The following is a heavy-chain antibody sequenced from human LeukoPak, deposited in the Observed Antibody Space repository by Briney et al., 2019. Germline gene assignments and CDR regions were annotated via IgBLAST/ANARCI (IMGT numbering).Heavy chain of an antibody. CDR2: VYHSDNT. CDR1: GYSITSGYY. Sequence: PSESLSLTCVVSGYSITSGYYWGWIRQPPGKGLEWIGSVYHSDNTYDNPSLKSRVTISVDTSKNQFSLRLNSVTAADTAVYYCARLRVYAGDTHDYWGQGTLVTVSS. J-gene: IGHJ4*02. D-gene: IGHD2-8*01. V-gene: IGHV4-38-2*01. CDR3: ARLRVYAGDTHDY.